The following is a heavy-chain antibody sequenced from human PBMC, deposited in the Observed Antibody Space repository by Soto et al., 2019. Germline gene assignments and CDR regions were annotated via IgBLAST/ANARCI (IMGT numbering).Heavy chain of an antibody. Sequence: GGSLRLSCAASGFTVSSNYMSWVRQAPGKGLEWVSVIYSGGSTYYADSVKGRFTISRDNSKNTLYLQMNSLRAEDTAVYYCAGGGYSTRYYYYYGMDVWGQGTTVTVSS. CDR2: IYSGGST. CDR1: GFTVSSNY. CDR3: AGGGYSTRYYYYYGMDV. D-gene: IGHD5-18*01. V-gene: IGHV3-53*01. J-gene: IGHJ6*02.